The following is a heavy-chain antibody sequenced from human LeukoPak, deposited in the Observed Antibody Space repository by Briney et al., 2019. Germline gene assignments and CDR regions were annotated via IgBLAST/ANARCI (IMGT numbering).Heavy chain of an antibody. D-gene: IGHD3-22*01. J-gene: IGHJ4*02. V-gene: IGHV1-2*02. CDR2: INPNSGGT. Sequence: ASVKVSCKASGYTFTNYYMHWVRQAPGQGLEWMGWINPNSGGTNYAQKFQGSVTMTRDTSISTAYMELSRLRSDDTAVYYCARGYYYYDSNSYFDYWGQGTLVTVSS. CDR3: ARGYYYYDSNSYFDY. CDR1: GYTFTNYY.